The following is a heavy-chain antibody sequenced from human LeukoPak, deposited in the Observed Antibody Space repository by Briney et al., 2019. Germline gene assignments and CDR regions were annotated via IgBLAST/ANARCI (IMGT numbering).Heavy chain of an antibody. CDR2: INIGNGNT. V-gene: IGHV1-3*04. D-gene: IGHD3-22*01. J-gene: IGHJ6*02. CDR1: GYTFINHA. CDR3: ASSRSTMIYSSDDYYYGMDV. Sequence: ASVKVSCKASGYTFINHAIHWVRQAPGQRLEWMGWINIGNGNTKYSQNFQGRITITRDTSATTAYMELSSLRSEDTAVYYCASSRSTMIYSSDDYYYGMDVWGQGTTVTVSS.